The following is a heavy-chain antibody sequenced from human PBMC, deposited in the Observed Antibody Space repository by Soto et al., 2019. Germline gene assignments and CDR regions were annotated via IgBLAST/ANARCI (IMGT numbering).Heavy chain of an antibody. CDR2: ISGTGRVT. CDR1: EFTFSSYA. D-gene: IGHD3-9*01. J-gene: IGHJ1*01. CDR3: AKDVHYDIVTGIEYFHH. V-gene: IGHV3-23*01. Sequence: EVQLLESGGGLVQPGGSLKLSCAASEFTFSSYAMSWVRQAPGKGLEWVSGISGTGRVTNYAESVKGRLTISRDNPKNKLYLQMNSLRAEDTAVYYCAKDVHYDIVTGIEYFHHWGQGTLVTVSS.